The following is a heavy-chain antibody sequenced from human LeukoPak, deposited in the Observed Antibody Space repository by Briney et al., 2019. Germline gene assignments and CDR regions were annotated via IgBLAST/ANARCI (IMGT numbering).Heavy chain of an antibody. CDR3: ASPSTTVTTSYFYYGMDV. J-gene: IGHJ6*02. D-gene: IGHD4-17*01. Sequence: SETLSLTCTVSGGSITSSSYYWGWIRQPPGKGLEWIGTIYYIGSTYYNPSLKSRVTISVDTSKNQFSLRLNSVTAADTAVYYCASPSTTVTTSYFYYGMDVWGQGTTVTVSS. V-gene: IGHV4-39*07. CDR1: GGSITSSSYY. CDR2: IYYIGST.